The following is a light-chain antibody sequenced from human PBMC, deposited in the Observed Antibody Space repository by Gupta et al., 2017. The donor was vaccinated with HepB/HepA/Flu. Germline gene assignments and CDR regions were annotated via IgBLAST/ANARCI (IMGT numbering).Light chain of an antibody. CDR3: QEWDTTTVV. CDR2: RDT. CDR1: KLGEKY. V-gene: IGLV3-1*01. Sequence: SLDLTQPPSVSVSTGQTASITCSGDKLGEKYACWYQQKPGQSPVLVIYRDTQRPSGIPQRFSGSNSGNTATLTIGGTQAMDEADYYCQEWDTTTVVFGGGTKLTVL. J-gene: IGLJ2*01.